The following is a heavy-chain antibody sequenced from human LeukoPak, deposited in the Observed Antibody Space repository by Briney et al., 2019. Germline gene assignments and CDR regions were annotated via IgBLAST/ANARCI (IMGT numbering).Heavy chain of an antibody. CDR2: IYYSGCT. CDR1: GGSISSGGYY. D-gene: IGHD2-8*01. Sequence: PSQTLSLTCTVSGGSISSGGYYWSWIRQHPGKGLEWIGYIYYSGCTYYNPSLKGRVTISVDTSKNQFSLKLSSVTAADTAVYYCAREDSVSCFDYWGQGTLVTVSS. CDR3: AREDSVSCFDY. J-gene: IGHJ4*02. V-gene: IGHV4-31*03.